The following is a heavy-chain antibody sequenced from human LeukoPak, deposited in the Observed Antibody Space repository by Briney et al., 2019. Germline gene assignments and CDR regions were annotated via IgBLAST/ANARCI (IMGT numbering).Heavy chain of an antibody. V-gene: IGHV4-34*01. CDR2: INHSGST. D-gene: IGHD2-2*02. Sequence: SEALSLTCAVYGGSFSGYYWSWIRQPPGKGLEWIGEINHSGSTNYNPSLKSRVTISVDTSKNQFSLKLSSVTAADTAVYYCARGVVGYCSSTSCYKVDWFDPWGQGTLVTVS. CDR1: GGSFSGYY. CDR3: ARGVVGYCSSTSCYKVDWFDP. J-gene: IGHJ5*02.